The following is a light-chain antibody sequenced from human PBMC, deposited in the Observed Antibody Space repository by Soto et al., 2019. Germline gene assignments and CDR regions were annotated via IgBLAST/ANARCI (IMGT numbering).Light chain of an antibody. CDR2: EVT. Sequence: QSALTQPASVSGSPGQSITISCTGTSSDVGGSNYVSWYQQHPGKAPKLMIYEVTNRPSGVSNRFSGSKSGNTASLTISGLQAEDEADYYCSSYTSGITVFGGGTKLTVL. J-gene: IGLJ3*02. V-gene: IGLV2-14*01. CDR1: SSDVGGSNY. CDR3: SSYTSGITV.